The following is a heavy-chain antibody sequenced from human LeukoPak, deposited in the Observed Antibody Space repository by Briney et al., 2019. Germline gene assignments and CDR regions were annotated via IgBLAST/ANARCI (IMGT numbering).Heavy chain of an antibody. CDR1: GGFMSGHY. J-gene: IGHJ5*02. CDR3: ARARGSSGYISWFDP. D-gene: IGHD3-22*01. V-gene: IGHV4-4*07. CDR2: IYTSGST. Sequence: SETLSLTCNVSGGFMSGHYWTWIRQPPGKGLEWIGRIYTSGSTNYNPSLKSRVTMSVDTSKNQFSLKLSSVTAADTAVYYCARARGSSGYISWFDPWGQGTLVTVSS.